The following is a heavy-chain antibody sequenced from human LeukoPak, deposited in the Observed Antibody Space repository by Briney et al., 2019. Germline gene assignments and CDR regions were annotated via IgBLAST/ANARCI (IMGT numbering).Heavy chain of an antibody. CDR3: ARDCTNGVCYGTDFDY. CDR2: IWYDGSNK. D-gene: IGHD2-8*01. Sequence: GRALRLSCAASGFTFSSYGMHWVRQAPGKGLEWVAVIWYDGSNKYYADSVKGRFTISRDNSKNILYLQMNSLRAEDTAVYYCARDCTNGVCYGTDFDYWGQGTLVTVSS. V-gene: IGHV3-33*01. J-gene: IGHJ4*02. CDR1: GFTFSSYG.